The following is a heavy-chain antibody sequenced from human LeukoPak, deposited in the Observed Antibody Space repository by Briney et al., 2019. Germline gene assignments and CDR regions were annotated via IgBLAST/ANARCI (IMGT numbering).Heavy chain of an antibody. CDR2: IYHSGST. V-gene: IGHV4-38-2*02. J-gene: IGHJ4*02. CDR1: GYSISSGYY. Sequence: SETLSLTCTVSGYSISSGYYWGWIRQPPGKGLEWIGGIYHSGSTYYNPSLKSRVTISVDTSKNQFSLKLSSVTAADTAVYYCARGGGYGNDYWGQGTLVTVSS. D-gene: IGHD5-12*01. CDR3: ARGGGYGNDY.